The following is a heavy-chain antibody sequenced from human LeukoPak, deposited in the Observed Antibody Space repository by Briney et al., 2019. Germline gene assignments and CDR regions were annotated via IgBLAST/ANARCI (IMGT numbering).Heavy chain of an antibody. D-gene: IGHD3-16*01. CDR3: ARAVRGGADTY. Sequence: PGGSLRLSSAASGFSFSAYYMNWVRQAPGKGPEWLANINQAGSVQNYVDSVRGRFTISRDNAKNSLFLQMSSLRAEDTAVYYCARAVRGGADTYWGQGTLVAVSS. V-gene: IGHV3-7*04. J-gene: IGHJ4*02. CDR2: INQAGSVQ. CDR1: GFSFSAYY.